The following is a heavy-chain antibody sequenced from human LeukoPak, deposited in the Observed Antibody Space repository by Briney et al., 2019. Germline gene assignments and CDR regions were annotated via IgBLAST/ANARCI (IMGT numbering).Heavy chain of an antibody. CDR1: GFSFSTYS. J-gene: IGHJ4*02. Sequence: GGSLRLSCAASGFSFSTYSMNWVRQAPGKGLEWVSYISSSSSTIYYADSVKGRLTISRDNAKKSLYLLMNSLRDEDTAVYYCATEGRAYYNDTSGYYLDYWGQGTLVTVSS. CDR2: ISSSSSTI. V-gene: IGHV3-48*02. D-gene: IGHD3-22*01. CDR3: ATEGRAYYNDTSGYYLDY.